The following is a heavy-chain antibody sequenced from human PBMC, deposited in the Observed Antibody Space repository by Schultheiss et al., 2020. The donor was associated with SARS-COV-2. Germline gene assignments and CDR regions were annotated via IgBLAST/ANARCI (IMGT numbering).Heavy chain of an antibody. J-gene: IGHJ4*02. CDR1: GFTFGDYA. V-gene: IGHV3-49*04. D-gene: IGHD3-3*01. CDR3: TREDDFWSGYPYFDY. CDR2: IRSKAYGGTT. Sequence: GGSLRLSCTASGFTFGDYAMSWVRQAPGKGLEWVGFIRSKAYGGTTEYAASVKGRFTISRDDSKSIAYLQMNSLKTEDTAVYYCTREDDFWSGYPYFDYWGQGTLVTVSS.